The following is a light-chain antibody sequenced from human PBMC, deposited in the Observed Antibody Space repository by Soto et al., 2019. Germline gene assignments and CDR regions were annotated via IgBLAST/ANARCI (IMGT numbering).Light chain of an antibody. V-gene: IGKV3-20*01. CDR2: GAS. CDR1: QSVSSSY. CDR3: QQYGCSPCCT. J-gene: IGKJ2*01. Sequence: IVLTQSPGTLSLSPGERATLSCRASQSVSSSYLAWYQQKPGQAPRLLIYGASSSATGIPDRFSGSGSGTDFTITISRLEPEDFAVYYCQQYGCSPCCTFGQGTGLEIK.